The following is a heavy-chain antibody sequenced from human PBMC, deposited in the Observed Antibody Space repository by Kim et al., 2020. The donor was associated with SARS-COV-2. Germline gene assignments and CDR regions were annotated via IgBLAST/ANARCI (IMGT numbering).Heavy chain of an antibody. V-gene: IGHV5-51*01. J-gene: IGHJ4*01. D-gene: IGHD3-16*01. CDR2: IYPDDSNT. CDR3: ARLGGISGTPPDHRDY. Sequence: GESLKISCKGSGYNFSKYWIGWVRQMPGKGLEWMGIIYPDDSNTRYRSSFEGQVTFSVDKSSSTAYLQWSSLKASDTATYYCARLGGISGTPPDHRDY. CDR1: GYNFSKYW.